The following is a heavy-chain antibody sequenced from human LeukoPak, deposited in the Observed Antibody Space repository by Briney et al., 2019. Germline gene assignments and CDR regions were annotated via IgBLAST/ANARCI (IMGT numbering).Heavy chain of an antibody. CDR3: AKLNLYYYDSSGYSPYYYYYMDV. D-gene: IGHD3-22*01. Sequence: GGSLRLSCAASGFTFTTYWMSWVRQAPGKGLEWVANMKPDGSEIFYVDSVKGRFTISRDNSKNTLYLQMNSLRAEDTAVYYCAKLNLYYYDSSGYSPYYYYYMDVWGKGTTVTVSS. CDR2: MKPDGSEI. J-gene: IGHJ6*03. V-gene: IGHV3-7*01. CDR1: GFTFTTYW.